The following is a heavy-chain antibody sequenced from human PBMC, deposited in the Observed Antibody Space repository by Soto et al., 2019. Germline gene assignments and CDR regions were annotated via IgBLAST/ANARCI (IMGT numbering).Heavy chain of an antibody. CDR2: IYSGGST. CDR3: AKAPRVAAAGTTWFDP. J-gene: IGHJ5*02. Sequence: GGSLRLSCAASGFTVSSNYMSWVRQAPGKGLEWVSVIYSGGSTYYADSVKGRFTISRDNSKNSLYLQMNSLRAEDTAVYYCAKAPRVAAAGTTWFDPWGQGTLVTVSS. D-gene: IGHD6-13*01. V-gene: IGHV3-66*01. CDR1: GFTVSSNY.